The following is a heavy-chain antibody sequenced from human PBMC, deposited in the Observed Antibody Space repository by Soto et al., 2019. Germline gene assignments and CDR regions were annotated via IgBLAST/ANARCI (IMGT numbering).Heavy chain of an antibody. D-gene: IGHD3-10*01. CDR2: SLHLFNIS. CDR1: GGAFSSYA. Sequence: QVRLVQSGAEVKKPGSSVTVSCKASGGAFSSYAISWVRQAPGQGLEWMGGSLHLFNISNYAQKFQGRVTITEDEPTSTAYMDLSNVTSEDTGVYYCARRRLGYGSWYFELWGRGTLSTVSS. J-gene: IGHJ2*01. V-gene: IGHV1-69*01. CDR3: ARRRLGYGSWYFEL.